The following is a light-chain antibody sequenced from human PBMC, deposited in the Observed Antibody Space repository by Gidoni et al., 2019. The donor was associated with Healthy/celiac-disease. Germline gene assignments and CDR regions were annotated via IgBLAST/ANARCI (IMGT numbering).Light chain of an antibody. CDR3: QQYYSTPLT. J-gene: IGKJ4*01. Sequence: CKSSQSVLFSSNNKNYLAWYQQKPGQPPKLLIYWASTRESGVPDRFSGSGSGTDFTLTISSLQAEDVAVYYCQQYYSTPLTFGGGTKVEIK. CDR1: QSVLFSSNNKNY. CDR2: WAS. V-gene: IGKV4-1*01.